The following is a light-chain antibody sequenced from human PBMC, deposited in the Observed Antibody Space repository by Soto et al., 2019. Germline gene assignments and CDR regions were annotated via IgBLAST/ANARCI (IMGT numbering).Light chain of an antibody. CDR3: CLYRSSGTSV. V-gene: IGLV2-14*01. Sequence: QSALTQPASVAGSPGQSITISCAGTSSDVGGYDYVSWYQHHPGRAPKLLIYEVSGRPSGVSYRFSGSKSGNTASLTISGLQAEDEAYYYCCLYRSSGTSVFGAGTKLTVL. J-gene: IGLJ1*01. CDR2: EVS. CDR1: SSDVGGYDY.